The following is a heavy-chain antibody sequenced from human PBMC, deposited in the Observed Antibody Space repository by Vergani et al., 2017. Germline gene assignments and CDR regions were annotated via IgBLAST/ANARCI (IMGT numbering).Heavy chain of an antibody. CDR3: AKDRAENTMADAFDI. CDR1: GFTFSSYG. CDR2: IAYDGSNK. D-gene: IGHD3-10*01. J-gene: IGHJ3*02. V-gene: IGHV3-30*18. Sequence: QVQLESGGGVVQPGRSLRLSCAASGFTFSSYGMHWVRQAPGKGLEWVAVIAYDGSNKYYADSVKGRFTISRDNSKNTLYLQMNSLRAEDTAVYYCAKDRAENTMADAFDIWGQGTMVTVSS.